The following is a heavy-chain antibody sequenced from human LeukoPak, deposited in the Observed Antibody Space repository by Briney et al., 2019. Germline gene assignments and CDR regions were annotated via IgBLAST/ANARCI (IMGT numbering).Heavy chain of an antibody. J-gene: IGHJ6*02. Sequence: GGSLRLSCAASGFTFNNYAMNWVRQAPGKGLEWVANIKQDGSEKYYVDSVKGRFTISRDNAKNSLYLQMNSLRAEDTAVYYCAREASPPYYDFWSGYYRTELDYYYYGMDVWGQGTTVTVSS. CDR1: GFTFNNYA. D-gene: IGHD3-3*01. CDR3: AREASPPYYDFWSGYYRTELDYYYYGMDV. V-gene: IGHV3-7*03. CDR2: IKQDGSEK.